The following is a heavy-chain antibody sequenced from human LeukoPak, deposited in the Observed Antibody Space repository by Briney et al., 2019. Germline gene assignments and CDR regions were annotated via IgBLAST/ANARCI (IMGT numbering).Heavy chain of an antibody. D-gene: IGHD4-11*01. J-gene: IGHJ4*02. CDR1: GVSISSYY. Sequence: RPSETLSLTCTVSGVSISSYYWSWIRQPPGKGLEWIGRISYSGSTNYNPSLKSRVTISLDTSKNQFSLRLSSVTAADTAVYYCAREKDDYYYFDYWGQGTLVTVSP. CDR3: AREKDDYYYFDY. CDR2: ISYSGST. V-gene: IGHV4-59*01.